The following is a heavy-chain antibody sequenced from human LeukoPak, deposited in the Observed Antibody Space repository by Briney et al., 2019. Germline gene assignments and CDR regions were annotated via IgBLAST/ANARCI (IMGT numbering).Heavy chain of an antibody. V-gene: IGHV4-39*01. CDR3: VRRGQRLNPGLHYFDH. CDR1: GASISSGDYY. CDR2: IYYSGST. Sequence: LGTLSLTCTVSGASISSGDYYWGWIRQSPGRGLEWIGTIYYSGSTNYNPSLKSRVTISVDTSENQFSLRLTSVTATDTAVYYCVRRGQRLNPGLHYFDHWGQGTLVTVSS. D-gene: IGHD6-25*01. J-gene: IGHJ4*02.